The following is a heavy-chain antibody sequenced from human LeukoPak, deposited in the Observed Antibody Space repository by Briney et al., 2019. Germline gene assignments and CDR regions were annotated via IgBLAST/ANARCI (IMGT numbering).Heavy chain of an antibody. V-gene: IGHV4-59*12. CDR3: ARVFLGGLSLKSHNWFDP. CDR2: IYYSGST. CDR1: GGSISSYY. Sequence: PSETLSLTCTVSGGSISSYYWSWIRQPPGKGLEWIGYIYYSGSTNYNPSLKSRVTISVDTSKNQFSLKLSSVTAADTAVYYCARVFLGGLSLKSHNWFDPWGQGTLVTVSS. J-gene: IGHJ5*02. D-gene: IGHD3-16*01.